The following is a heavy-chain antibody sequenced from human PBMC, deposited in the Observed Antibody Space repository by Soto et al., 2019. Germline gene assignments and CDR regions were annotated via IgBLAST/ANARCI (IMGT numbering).Heavy chain of an antibody. Sequence: ASVKVSCKASGGTFSSYAISWVRQAPGQGLEWMGGIIPIFGTANYAQKFQGRVTITADESTSTAYMELSSLRSEDTAVYYCARDNYPKGYYYYYGMDVWGQGTTVTVSS. CDR2: IIPIFGTA. J-gene: IGHJ6*02. CDR3: ARDNYPKGYYYYYGMDV. CDR1: GGTFSSYA. D-gene: IGHD4-4*01. V-gene: IGHV1-69*13.